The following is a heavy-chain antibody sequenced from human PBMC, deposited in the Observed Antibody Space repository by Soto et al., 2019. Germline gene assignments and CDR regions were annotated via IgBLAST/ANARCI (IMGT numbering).Heavy chain of an antibody. D-gene: IGHD3-10*01. CDR3: ARGGMVRGVIRYYYYYGMDV. CDR1: GFTFSSYW. V-gene: IGHV3-7*05. Sequence: PGGSLRLSCAASGFTFSSYWMSWVRQAPGKGLEWVANIKQDGSDKYYVDSVKGRFTISRDNAKKSLYLQMNSLRSEDTAVYYCARGGMVRGVIRYYYYYGMDVWGQGTTVTVSS. J-gene: IGHJ6*02. CDR2: IKQDGSDK.